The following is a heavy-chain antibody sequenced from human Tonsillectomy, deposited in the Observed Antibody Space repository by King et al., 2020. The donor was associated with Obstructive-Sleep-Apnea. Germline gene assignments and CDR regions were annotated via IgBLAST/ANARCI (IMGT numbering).Heavy chain of an antibody. CDR1: GFTFSSYA. V-gene: IGHV3-23*04. J-gene: IGHJ4*02. CDR2: ISGSGGST. Sequence: VQLVESGGGLVQPGGSLRLSCAASGFTFSSYAMSWVRQAPGKGLEWVSAISGSGGSTYYADSVKGRFTISRDNSKNTLYLQMNSLRAEDTAVYYCAKDILFGGGYSYVKDYWGQGTLVTVSS. CDR3: AKDILFGGGYSYVKDY. D-gene: IGHD5-18*01.